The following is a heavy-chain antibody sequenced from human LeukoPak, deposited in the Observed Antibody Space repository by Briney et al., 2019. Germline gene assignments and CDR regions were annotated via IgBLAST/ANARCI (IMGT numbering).Heavy chain of an antibody. D-gene: IGHD3-16*01. V-gene: IGHV3-21*01. CDR2: ISSSSSYI. CDR3: ARGRGGYYFDY. CDR1: GFTFSSYS. Sequence: GGSLRLSCAASGFTFSSYSMNWVRQAPGKGLEWVSSISSSSSYIYYAESVKGRFTISRDNAKNSLYLQMNSLRGEDTAVYYCARGRGGYYFDYWGQGTLVTVSS. J-gene: IGHJ4*02.